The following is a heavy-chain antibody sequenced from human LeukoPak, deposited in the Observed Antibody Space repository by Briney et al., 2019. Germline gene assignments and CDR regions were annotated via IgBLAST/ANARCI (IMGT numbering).Heavy chain of an antibody. J-gene: IGHJ4*02. V-gene: IGHV4-28*01. CDR3: ARIGPILGAAWVDY. Sequence: SETLSLTCAVSGYSISSNHWWGWIRQPPGKGLEWIGYIFYAGSTYYNPSLKSRVTMSVDTSKNQFSLRLSSVTAVDTAVYYCARIGPILGAAWVDYWGQGTLVSDSS. D-gene: IGHD3-3*02. CDR2: IFYAGST. CDR1: GYSISSNHW.